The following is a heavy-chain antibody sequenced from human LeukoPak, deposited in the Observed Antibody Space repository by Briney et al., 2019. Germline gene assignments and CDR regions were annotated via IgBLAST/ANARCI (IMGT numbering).Heavy chain of an antibody. CDR2: ISYDGTNK. CDR1: GFTFSNSG. Sequence: GGSLRLSCAVSGFTFSNSGMHWVRQAPGKGLEWVAVISYDGTNKYYADSVKGRFTISRDNSKNTLYLQMNSLRPEDTAVYYCARDLCPGDCYQGFLSYAFDIWGQGTLVTVSS. CDR3: ARDLCPGDCYQGFLSYAFDI. D-gene: IGHD2-21*02. J-gene: IGHJ3*02. V-gene: IGHV3-30*19.